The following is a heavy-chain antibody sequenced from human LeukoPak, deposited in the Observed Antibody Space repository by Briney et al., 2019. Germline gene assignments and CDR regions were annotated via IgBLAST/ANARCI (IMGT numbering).Heavy chain of an antibody. CDR3: AKPIDPGGFDAFDI. CDR1: GFTFSDFS. J-gene: IGHJ3*02. CDR2: ISGSGSST. D-gene: IGHD3-10*01. Sequence: GGPLRLSCAASGFTFSDFSLNWVRQAPGKGLEWVSAISGSGSSTYYADSVKGRFTISRDNSKNTLYLQMNSLRAEDTAVYYCAKPIDPGGFDAFDIWGQGTMVTVSS. V-gene: IGHV3-23*01.